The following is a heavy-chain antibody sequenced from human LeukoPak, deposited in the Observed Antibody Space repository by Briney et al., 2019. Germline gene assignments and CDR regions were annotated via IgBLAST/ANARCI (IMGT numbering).Heavy chain of an antibody. CDR1: GFTFSSYA. Sequence: GGSLRLSCAASGFTFSSYAMSWVRQAPGKGLEWVSVIYSGGSTYYADSVKGRFTISRDNSKNTLYLQMNSLRAEDTAVYYCARLGSGYCSGGSCYGGLDYFDYWGQGTLVTVSS. V-gene: IGHV3-66*04. CDR2: IYSGGST. CDR3: ARLGSGYCSGGSCYGGLDYFDY. J-gene: IGHJ4*02. D-gene: IGHD2-15*01.